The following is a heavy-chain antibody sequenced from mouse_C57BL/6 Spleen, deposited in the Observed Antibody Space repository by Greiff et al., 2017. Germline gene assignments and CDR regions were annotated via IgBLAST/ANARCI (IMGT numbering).Heavy chain of an antibody. D-gene: IGHD2-10*02. CDR2: IHPNSGST. V-gene: IGHV1-64*01. J-gene: IGHJ4*01. Sequence: QVQLQQPGAELVKPGASVKLSCKASGYTFTSYWMHWVKQRPGQGLEWIGMIHPNSGSTNYNEKFKSKATLTVDKSSSTAYMQLSSLTSEDSAVYYCARTAVSGYYAMDYWGQGTSVTVSS. CDR1: GYTFTSYW. CDR3: ARTAVSGYYAMDY.